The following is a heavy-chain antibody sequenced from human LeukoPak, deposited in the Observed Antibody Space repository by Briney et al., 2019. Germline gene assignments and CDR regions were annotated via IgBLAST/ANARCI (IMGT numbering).Heavy chain of an antibody. D-gene: IGHD4-17*01. CDR2: INPNSGGT. CDR1: GYTFTGYY. V-gene: IGHV1-2*02. Sequence: GASVKVSCKASGYTFTGYYMHWVRQAPGQGLEWMGWINPNSGGTNYAQKFQGRVTMTRDTSISTAYMELSRLRSDDTAVYYCARPMWGHDYGDYDSENDAFDIWGQGTMVTVSS. CDR3: ARPMWGHDYGDYDSENDAFDI. J-gene: IGHJ3*02.